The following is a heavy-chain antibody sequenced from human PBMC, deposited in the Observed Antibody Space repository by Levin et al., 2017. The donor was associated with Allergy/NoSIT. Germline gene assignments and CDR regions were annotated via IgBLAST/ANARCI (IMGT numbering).Heavy chain of an antibody. CDR3: VHHCVTARCPVRDDH. CDR2: IRSKGENYAT. V-gene: IGHV3-73*01. D-gene: IGHD1-20*01. Sequence: GESLKISCAASAFTFSDSNVHWVRQASGKGLEWVGRIRSKGENYATTYDASVKGRFIISRDDSQNTAFLQMNSLKTDDTAVYYCVHHCVTARCPVRDDHWGQGTLVTVSS. CDR1: AFTFSDSN. J-gene: IGHJ4*02.